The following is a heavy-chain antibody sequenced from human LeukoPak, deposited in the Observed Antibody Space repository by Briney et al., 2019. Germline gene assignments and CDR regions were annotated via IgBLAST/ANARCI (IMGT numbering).Heavy chain of an antibody. V-gene: IGHV4-59*08. Sequence: SETLSLTCTVSGGSISSYYWSWIRQPPGKGLEWIGCIYYSGSTNYNPSLKSQVTISVDTSKNQFSLKLSSVTAADTAVYYCARLFRPGDSYYYDYYYMDVWGKGTTVTVSS. J-gene: IGHJ6*03. D-gene: IGHD4-17*01. CDR2: IYYSGST. CDR1: GGSISSYY. CDR3: ARLFRPGDSYYYDYYYMDV.